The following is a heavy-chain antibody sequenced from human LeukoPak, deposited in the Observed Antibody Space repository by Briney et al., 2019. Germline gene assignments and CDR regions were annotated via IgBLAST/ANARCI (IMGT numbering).Heavy chain of an antibody. Sequence: PGGSLRLSCAASGFTFSSYAMHWVRQAPGKGLEWVAVISYDGSNKYYADSVKGRFTISRDNSKNTLYLQMNSLRAEDTAVYYCARDQPTVAERGVIDYWGQGTLVTVSS. J-gene: IGHJ4*02. D-gene: IGHD6-19*01. CDR3: ARDQPTVAERGVIDY. CDR2: ISYDGSNK. CDR1: GFTFSSYA. V-gene: IGHV3-30*04.